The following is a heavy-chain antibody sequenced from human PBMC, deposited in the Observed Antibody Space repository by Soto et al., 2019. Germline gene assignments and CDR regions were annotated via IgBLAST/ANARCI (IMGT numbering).Heavy chain of an antibody. J-gene: IGHJ4*02. V-gene: IGHV4-34*12. Sequence: SETLSLTCAVYGGSVNGYYWNWIRQPPGKGLEWIGSMFYGVSTYYNPSLKSRVTVSVDTSKNQFSLNLRSVTAADTAVYYCARLPSRHLVDYWGQGTLVTVSS. CDR1: GGSVNGYY. CDR3: ARLPSRHLVDY. D-gene: IGHD3-3*02. CDR2: MFYGVST.